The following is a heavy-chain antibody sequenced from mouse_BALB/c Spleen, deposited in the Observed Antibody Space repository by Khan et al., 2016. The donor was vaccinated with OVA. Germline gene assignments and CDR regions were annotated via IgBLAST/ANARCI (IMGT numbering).Heavy chain of an antibody. CDR1: GFNIKDTY. CDR3: WILL. Sequence: VHVKQSGAELVKPGASVKLSCTASGFNIKDTYMHWVKQRPEQGLEWIGRIDPANGNTKYDPKFQGKATITADTSSNTVYLQMNNLRAEDTGIYYCWILLWGQGTTLTVSS. J-gene: IGHJ2*01. CDR2: IDPANGNT. V-gene: IGHV14-3*02.